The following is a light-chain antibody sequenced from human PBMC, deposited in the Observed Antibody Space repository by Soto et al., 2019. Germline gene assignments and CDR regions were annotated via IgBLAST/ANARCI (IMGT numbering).Light chain of an antibody. V-gene: IGLV2-11*01. Sequence: QSVLTQPRSVSGSPGQSVTISCTGTSSDVGGYNYVSWYQQHPGKAPKLMIYDVSKRPSGVPDRFFGSKSGNTASLTISGLHAEDEADYYCCSYAGSYTWVFGGGTKLTVL. CDR2: DVS. CDR1: SSDVGGYNY. CDR3: CSYAGSYTWV. J-gene: IGLJ3*02.